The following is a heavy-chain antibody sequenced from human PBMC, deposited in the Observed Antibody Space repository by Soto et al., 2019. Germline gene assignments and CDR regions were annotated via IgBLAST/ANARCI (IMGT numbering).Heavy chain of an antibody. J-gene: IGHJ3*02. D-gene: IGHD5-12*01. CDR2: IYYSGST. CDR1: GGSISSYY. V-gene: IGHV4-59*01. CDR3: ARAGIYSGYGYDAFDI. Sequence: SETLSLTCTVSGGSISSYYWSWIRQPPGKGLEWIGYIYYSGSTNYNPSLKSRVTISVDTSKNQFSLKLSSVTAADTAVYYCARAGIYSGYGYDAFDIWGQGTMVTVSS.